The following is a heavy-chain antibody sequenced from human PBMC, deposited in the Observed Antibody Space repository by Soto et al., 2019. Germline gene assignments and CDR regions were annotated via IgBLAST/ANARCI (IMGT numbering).Heavy chain of an antibody. D-gene: IGHD3-16*02. CDR3: AKSRVFIGAIVTLLDS. V-gene: IGHV3-23*01. J-gene: IGHJ4*02. CDR2: ISNNGDTA. CDR1: GFTFSSYA. Sequence: VQLLESGGGLVQPGGSLTLSCATSGFTFSSYAMVWVRQAAEKGLEWVASISNNGDTAYYADSVKGRFTISRGNSENTLYLHMNGLRADDTALYFCAKSRVFIGAIVTLLDSWGQGTQVTVSS.